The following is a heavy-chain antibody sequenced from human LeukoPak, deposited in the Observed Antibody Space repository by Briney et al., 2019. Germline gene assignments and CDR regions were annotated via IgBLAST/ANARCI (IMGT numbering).Heavy chain of an antibody. Sequence: GGSLRLSCAASGFTVSSNYMSWVRQAPGKGLEWVSVTYSGGSTYYADSVKGRFTISGDNSKNTLYLQMNSLRAEDTAVYYCARAAVAVDWFDPWGQGTLVTVSS. D-gene: IGHD6-19*01. J-gene: IGHJ5*02. CDR1: GFTVSSNY. CDR2: TYSGGST. V-gene: IGHV3-66*02. CDR3: ARAAVAVDWFDP.